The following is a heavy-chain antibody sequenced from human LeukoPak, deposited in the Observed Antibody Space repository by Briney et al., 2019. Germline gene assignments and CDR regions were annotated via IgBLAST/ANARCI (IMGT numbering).Heavy chain of an antibody. Sequence: PSETLSLICTVSGDSFRSHYWSWIRQPPGKALEWIGYMFYSGSTNYNPSLKSRVTISVDTSKNQFSLKLSSVTAADTAVYYCARDPIDCTNGVCPDYYYYGMDVWGQGTTVTVSS. CDR1: GDSFRSHY. CDR2: MFYSGST. V-gene: IGHV4-59*11. J-gene: IGHJ6*02. D-gene: IGHD2-8*01. CDR3: ARDPIDCTNGVCPDYYYYGMDV.